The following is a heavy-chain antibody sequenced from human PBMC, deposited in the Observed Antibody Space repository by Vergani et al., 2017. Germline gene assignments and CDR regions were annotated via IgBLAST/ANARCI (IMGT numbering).Heavy chain of an antibody. CDR2: VSFRGGT. J-gene: IGHJ4*02. D-gene: IGHD3-10*01. CDR1: GASANSYY. Sequence: QVKLQESRPGLVKPSETLSLTCTVSGASANSYYWSWIRQPPGQGLEWMGYVSFRGGTHYDPSYKGRRTISLNTSSNQFSLYLTSVTAADTAVYYCARSRIYYGAGSPCCWSQGGLISDSS. V-gene: IGHV4-59*02. CDR3: ARSRIYYGAGSPCC.